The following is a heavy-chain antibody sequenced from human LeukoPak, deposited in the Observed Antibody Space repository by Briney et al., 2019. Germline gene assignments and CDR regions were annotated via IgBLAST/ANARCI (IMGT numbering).Heavy chain of an antibody. CDR2: MYYSGST. J-gene: IGHJ3*02. CDR3: ARGSVNYCSSTSCSGAFDI. D-gene: IGHD2-2*01. V-gene: IGHV4-59*12. CDR1: GGSISSYH. Sequence: SETLSLTCTVSGGSISSYHWSWIRQPPGKGLEWIGYMYYSGSTNYNPSLKSRVTISVDTSKNQFSLKLSSVTAADTAVYYCARGSVNYCSSTSCSGAFDIWGQGTMVTVSS.